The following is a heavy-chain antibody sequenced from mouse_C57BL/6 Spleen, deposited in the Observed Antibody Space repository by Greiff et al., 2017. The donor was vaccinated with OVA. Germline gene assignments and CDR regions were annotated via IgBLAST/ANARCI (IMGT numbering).Heavy chain of an antibody. J-gene: IGHJ2*01. V-gene: IGHV5-17*01. CDR1: GFTFSDYG. Sequence: DVHLVESGGGLVKPGGSLKLSCAASGFTFSDYGMHWVRQAPEKGLEWVAYISSGSSTIYYADTVKGRFTISRDNAKNTLFLQMTSLRSEDTAMYYCATLQNWGQGTTLTVSS. CDR2: ISSGSSTI. CDR3: ATLQN.